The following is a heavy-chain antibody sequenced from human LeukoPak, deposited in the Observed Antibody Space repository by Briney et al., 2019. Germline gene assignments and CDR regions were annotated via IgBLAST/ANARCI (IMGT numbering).Heavy chain of an antibody. CDR3: AKGKDSVVGATNDY. D-gene: IGHD6-19*01. J-gene: IGHJ4*02. CDR2: ISSSGTYK. Sequence: GGSLRLSCAVSGFTFSSYSMSWVRQAPGKGLEWVSSISSSGTYKYYADSVKGRFTISRDNAKNSLYLQMNSLRAEDTAVYYCAKGKDSVVGATNDYWGQGTLVTVSS. V-gene: IGHV3-21*01. CDR1: GFTFSSYS.